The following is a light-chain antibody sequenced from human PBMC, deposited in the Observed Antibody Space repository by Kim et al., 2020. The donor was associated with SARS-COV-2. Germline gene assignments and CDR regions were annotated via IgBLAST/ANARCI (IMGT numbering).Light chain of an antibody. CDR3: QQYVNSPYT. J-gene: IGKJ2*01. Sequence: LSSGERATHPCRASHSVSSNYLAWYQQKLGQAPRLLIYGASSRATGIPDRFSGSGSGTDFTLTISRLEPEDFAVYYCQQYVNSPYTFGQGTKLEIK. CDR2: GAS. CDR1: HSVSSNY. V-gene: IGKV3-20*01.